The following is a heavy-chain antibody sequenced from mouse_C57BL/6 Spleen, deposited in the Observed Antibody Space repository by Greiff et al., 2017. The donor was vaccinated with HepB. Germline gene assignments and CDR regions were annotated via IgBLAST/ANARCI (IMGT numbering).Heavy chain of an antibody. Sequence: QVHVKQSGAELARPGASVKMSCKASGYTFTSYTMHWVKQRPGQGLEWIGYINPSSGYTKYNQKFKDKATLTADKSSSTAYMQLSSLTSEDSAVYYCARDYSNYPPYAMDYWGQGTSVTVSS. V-gene: IGHV1-4*01. J-gene: IGHJ4*01. CDR3: ARDYSNYPPYAMDY. CDR2: INPSSGYT. D-gene: IGHD2-5*01. CDR1: GYTFTSYT.